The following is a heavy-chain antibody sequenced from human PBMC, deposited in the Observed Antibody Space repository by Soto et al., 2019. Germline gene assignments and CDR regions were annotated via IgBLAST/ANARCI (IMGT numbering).Heavy chain of an antibody. CDR2: ISYDGSNK. Sequence: QVQLVESGGGVVQPGRSLSLSCAASGFTFSSYAMHWVRQAPGTGLEWVAVISYDGSNKYYADSVKGRFTISRDNSKNTLYLQMNSLRAEDTAVYYCARGTTVVTPVDYWGQGTLVTVSS. J-gene: IGHJ4*02. CDR1: GFTFSSYA. D-gene: IGHD4-17*01. CDR3: ARGTTVVTPVDY. V-gene: IGHV3-30-3*01.